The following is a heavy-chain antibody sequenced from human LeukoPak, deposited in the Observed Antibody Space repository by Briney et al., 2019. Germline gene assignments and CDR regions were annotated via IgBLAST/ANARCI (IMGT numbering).Heavy chain of an antibody. J-gene: IGHJ4*02. CDR1: GFTFTGYA. Sequence: GGSLSLSCAASGFTFTGYAIHWVRQAPGKGLEWVAVMSYDGSNEYYADSVKGRFTISRDNSRNTLYLQMNSLRAEDTAVYYCASAPRDYYFGSGSMGSYFDYWGQGTLVTVSS. D-gene: IGHD3-10*01. V-gene: IGHV3-30-3*01. CDR3: ASAPRDYYFGSGSMGSYFDY. CDR2: MSYDGSNE.